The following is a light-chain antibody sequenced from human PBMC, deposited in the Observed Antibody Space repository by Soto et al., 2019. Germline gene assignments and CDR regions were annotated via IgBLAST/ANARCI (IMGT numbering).Light chain of an antibody. CDR3: CSYAGSSTPHFV. J-gene: IGLJ1*01. CDR2: EGS. CDR1: SSDVGNYNL. V-gene: IGLV2-23*01. Sequence: ALAQPASVSGSPRQSIPISCTGTSSDVGNYNLVSWYQQHPGKAPKLMIYEGSKRPSGVSNRFSGSKSGNTASLTISGLQAEDEADYYCCSYAGSSTPHFVFGAGTKVTVL.